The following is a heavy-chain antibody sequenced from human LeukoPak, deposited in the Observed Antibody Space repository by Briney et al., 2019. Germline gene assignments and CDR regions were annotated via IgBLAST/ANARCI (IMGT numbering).Heavy chain of an antibody. D-gene: IGHD6-19*01. J-gene: IGHJ4*02. Sequence: EASETLSLTCTVSGGSISNNYWTWIRQPPGKGLEYIGYIYYTGGTNYNPSLNSRVTISVDTSKNQFSLKLSSVTAADTAVYFCAKYGGSGWVIDYWGQGTLVTVFS. CDR3: AKYGGSGWVIDY. CDR1: GGSISNNY. CDR2: IYYTGGT. V-gene: IGHV4-59*08.